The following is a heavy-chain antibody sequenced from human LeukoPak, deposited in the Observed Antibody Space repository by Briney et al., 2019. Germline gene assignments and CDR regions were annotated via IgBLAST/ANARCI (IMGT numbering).Heavy chain of an antibody. CDR1: GFIFRNYW. Sequence: GGSLRLSCAASGFIFRNYWVRWVRHIPGEGLEWLANIKYGGSEEYYVDSVRGRFTISRDNAKNSLYLQMNSLRAEDTAVYYCARAADRSSDYWGQGTLVTVSS. CDR2: IKYGGSEE. CDR3: ARAADRSSDY. J-gene: IGHJ4*02. D-gene: IGHD6-13*01. V-gene: IGHV3-7*04.